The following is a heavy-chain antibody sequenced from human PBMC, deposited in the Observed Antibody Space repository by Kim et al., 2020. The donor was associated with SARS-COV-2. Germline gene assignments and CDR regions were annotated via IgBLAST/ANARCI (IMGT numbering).Heavy chain of an antibody. CDR1: GGSISSGGYY. CDR2: IHYSGST. CDR3: ARDYGSGSYYYYYGMGV. Sequence: SETLSLTCTVSGGSISSGGYYWSWICQHPGKGLEWIGYIHYSGSTYYNPSLKGRVTISVDTSKNQYSLKLSSVTAADTAVYYCARDYGSGSYYYYYGMGVWGQGTTVTVSS. J-gene: IGHJ6*02. V-gene: IGHV4-31*03. D-gene: IGHD3-10*01.